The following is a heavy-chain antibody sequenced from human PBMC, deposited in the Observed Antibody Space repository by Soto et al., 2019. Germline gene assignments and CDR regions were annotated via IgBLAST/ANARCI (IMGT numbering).Heavy chain of an antibody. V-gene: IGHV3-23*01. D-gene: IGHD6-13*01. Sequence: GGSLRLSCAASGFTFSNAWINWVRQAPGQGLEWVSAISGGGGRTYYADPLKGRFTISRDNSKNTLYLQMNRLRAEDTAVYYCAKSVATTGTWTFDYWGQGTPVTVSS. CDR3: AKSVATTGTWTFDY. CDR1: GFTFSNAW. J-gene: IGHJ4*02. CDR2: ISGGGGRT.